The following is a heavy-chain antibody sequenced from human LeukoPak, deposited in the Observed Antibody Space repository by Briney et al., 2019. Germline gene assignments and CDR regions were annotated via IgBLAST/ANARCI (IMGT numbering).Heavy chain of an antibody. J-gene: IGHJ4*02. V-gene: IGHV4-38-2*02. CDR3: ARASHDYGDYSHFDY. Sequence: SETLSLTCTVSGYSISSGYYWGWIRQPPGKGLEWIGSIYHSGSTYYNPSFKSRVTISVDTSKNQFSLKLSSVTAADTAVYYCARASHDYGDYSHFDYWGQGTLVTVSS. D-gene: IGHD4-17*01. CDR2: IYHSGST. CDR1: GYSISSGYY.